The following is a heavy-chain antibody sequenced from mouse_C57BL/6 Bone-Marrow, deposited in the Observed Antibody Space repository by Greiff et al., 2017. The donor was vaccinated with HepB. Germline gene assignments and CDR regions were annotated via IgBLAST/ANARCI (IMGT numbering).Heavy chain of an antibody. Sequence: VQLQQSGAELVRPGTSVKLSCKASGYTFTSYWMHWVKQRPGQGLEWIGYINPSSGYTKYNQKFKDKATLTADKSSSTAYMQLSSLTYEDSAVYYCAREIGYYGSSPWFAYWGQGTLVTVSA. CDR2: INPSSGYT. CDR3: AREIGYYGSSPWFAY. D-gene: IGHD1-1*01. J-gene: IGHJ3*01. CDR1: GYTFTSYW. V-gene: IGHV1-7*01.